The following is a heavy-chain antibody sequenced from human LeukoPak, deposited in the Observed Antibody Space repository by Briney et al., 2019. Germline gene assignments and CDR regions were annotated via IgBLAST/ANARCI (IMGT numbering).Heavy chain of an antibody. V-gene: IGHV5-51*01. CDR2: IYPGDSDT. Sequence: PGEALKISCKGSGYSFTSYWIGWVRQMPGKGLEWMGIIYPGDSDTRYSPSFQGQVTISADKSISTAYLQWSSLKASDSAMYYCARLKGSSCPFCGMDVWGQGTTVTVSS. CDR1: GYSFTSYW. J-gene: IGHJ6*02. CDR3: ARLKGSSCPFCGMDV. D-gene: IGHD6-13*01.